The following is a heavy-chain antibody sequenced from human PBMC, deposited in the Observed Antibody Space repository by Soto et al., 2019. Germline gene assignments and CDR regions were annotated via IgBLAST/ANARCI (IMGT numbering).Heavy chain of an antibody. CDR3: AIAVAGPTAIAY. CDR2: INGDGSST. D-gene: IGHD6-19*01. Sequence: EVQLVESGGGLVQPGESLRLSCVVSGFTISSYWMHWVRQAPGKGLVWVSRINGDGSSTNYADSVKGRFIISRDNAKNTLYLQMNTLRAEDTAVYYCAIAVAGPTAIAYWGQGNQVTVSS. V-gene: IGHV3-74*01. J-gene: IGHJ4*02. CDR1: GFTISSYW.